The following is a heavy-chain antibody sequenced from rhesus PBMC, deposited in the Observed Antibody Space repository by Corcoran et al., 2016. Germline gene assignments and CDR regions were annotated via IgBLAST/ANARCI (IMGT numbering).Heavy chain of an antibody. D-gene: IGHD6-31*01. V-gene: IGHV4-147*01. CDR3: ARGNSSGWLYYFDY. Sequence: QVQLQESGPAVVKPSETLSLTCAVSGYSISSNYSSWIRQPPVKGVEWIGYIYCSSGCTYYHPSLKSRVTISTDTSKNQFSLELSSVTTADTAVYYCARGNSSGWLYYFDYWGQGVLVTVSS. CDR2: IYCSSGCT. J-gene: IGHJ4*01. CDR1: GYSISSNY.